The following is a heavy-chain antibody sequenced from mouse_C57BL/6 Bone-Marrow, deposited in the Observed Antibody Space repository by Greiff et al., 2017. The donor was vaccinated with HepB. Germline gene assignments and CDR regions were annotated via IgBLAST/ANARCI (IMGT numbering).Heavy chain of an antibody. CDR3: AREIYYYGSSYLSWFAY. Sequence: QVQLQQPGAELVKPGASVKVSCKASGYAFTNYLIEWVKQRPGQGLEWIGVINPGSGGTNYNEKFKGKATLTADKSSSTAYMQLSSLTSEDSAVYFCAREIYYYGSSYLSWFAYWGQGTLVTVSA. V-gene: IGHV1-54*01. CDR1: GYAFTNYL. J-gene: IGHJ3*01. D-gene: IGHD1-1*01. CDR2: INPGSGGT.